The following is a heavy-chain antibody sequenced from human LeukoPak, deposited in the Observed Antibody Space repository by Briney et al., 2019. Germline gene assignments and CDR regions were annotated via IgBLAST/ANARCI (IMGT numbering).Heavy chain of an antibody. V-gene: IGHV4-39*02. CDR3: AREGGFHSPAGI. D-gene: IGHD1-26*01. J-gene: IGHJ3*02. CDR2: IYYSGST. CDR1: GGSISSGGYY. Sequence: SETLSLTCTVSGGSISSGGYYWGWIRQPPGKGLEWIGSIYYSGSTNYNPSLKSRVTISVDTSKNQFSLKLSSVTAADTAVYYCAREGGFHSPAGIWGQGTMVTVSS.